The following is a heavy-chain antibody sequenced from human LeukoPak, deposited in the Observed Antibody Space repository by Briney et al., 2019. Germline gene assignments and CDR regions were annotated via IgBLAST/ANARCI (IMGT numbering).Heavy chain of an antibody. Sequence: GGSLRLSCAASGFTFSSYEMNWVRQAPGKGLEWVSYISSSGSTIYYADSVKGRFTISRDNAKNSLYLQMNSLRAEDTAVYYCARVDVSGSYWAFDYWGQGTLVTVSS. CDR1: GFTFSSYE. CDR2: ISSSGSTI. J-gene: IGHJ4*02. D-gene: IGHD1-26*01. CDR3: ARVDVSGSYWAFDY. V-gene: IGHV3-48*03.